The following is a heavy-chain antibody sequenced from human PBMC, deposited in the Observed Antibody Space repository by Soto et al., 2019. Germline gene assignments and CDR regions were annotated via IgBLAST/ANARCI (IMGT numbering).Heavy chain of an antibody. CDR1: GGSISSGSYY. CDR3: ARGVAVAGTCWFDP. CDR2: IYYSGST. V-gene: IGHV4-61*01. Sequence: QVQLQESGPGLVKPSETLSLTCTVSGGSISSGSYYWSWIRQPPGKGLEWIGYIYYSGSTNYNPSLKSRVTISVDTSKNQFSLKLISVTAADTAVYYCARGVAVAGTCWFDPWGQGTLVTVSS. D-gene: IGHD6-19*01. J-gene: IGHJ5*02.